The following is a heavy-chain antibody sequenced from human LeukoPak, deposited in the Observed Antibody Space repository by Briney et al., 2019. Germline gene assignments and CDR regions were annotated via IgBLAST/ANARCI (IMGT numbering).Heavy chain of an antibody. CDR1: GGSISSSSYY. D-gene: IGHD1-1*01. J-gene: IGHJ6*03. V-gene: IGHV4-39*01. CDR2: IYYSGST. CDR3: ARHPGVQLERRHYYYYYYMDV. Sequence: PSETLSLTCTVSGGSISSSSYYWGWIRQPPGKGLEWIGSIYYSGSTYYNPSLKSRVTISVDTSKNQFSLKLSSVTAADTAVYYCARHPGVQLERRHYYYYYYMDVWGKGTTVTISS.